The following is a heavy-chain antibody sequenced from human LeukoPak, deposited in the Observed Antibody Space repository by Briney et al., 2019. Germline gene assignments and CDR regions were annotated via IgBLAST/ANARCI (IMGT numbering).Heavy chain of an antibody. CDR2: ISAYNGNT. Sequence: ASVKVSCKASGYTFTSYGISWVRQAPGQGLEWMGWISAYNGNTNYAQKLQGRVTMTTDTSTSTAYMELRSLRSDDTAVYYCARRYSSGWYQGGFDYWGQGTLVTVSS. V-gene: IGHV1-18*01. D-gene: IGHD6-19*01. J-gene: IGHJ4*02. CDR3: ARRYSSGWYQGGFDY. CDR1: GYTFTSYG.